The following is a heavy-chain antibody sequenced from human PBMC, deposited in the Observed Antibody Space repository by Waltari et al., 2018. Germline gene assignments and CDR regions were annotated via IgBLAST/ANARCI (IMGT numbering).Heavy chain of an antibody. D-gene: IGHD3-10*01. J-gene: IGHJ6*02. CDR2: VTASGDIT. CDR3: AKPGGFGSLTPIYGLDV. CDR1: GFTFSTYV. Sequence: EVQLLQSGGGLMQPGGSLRLSCQAAGFTFSTYVMIWVLQAPGKGLEWVSVVTASGDITSYADSVKGRFLISRDNSRNTLFLDMTSLRAEDTAVYYCAKPGGFGSLTPIYGLDVWGRGTAVTVSS. V-gene: IGHV3-23*01.